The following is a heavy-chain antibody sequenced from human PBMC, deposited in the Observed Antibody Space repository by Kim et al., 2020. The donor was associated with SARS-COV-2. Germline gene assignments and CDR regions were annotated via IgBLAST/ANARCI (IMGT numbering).Heavy chain of an antibody. CDR1: GYTFTGYY. CDR3: ARGGVDSFDAFDI. Sequence: ASVKVSCKASGYTFTGYYMHWVRQAPGQGLEWMGRINPNSGGTNYAQKFQGRVTMTRDTSISTAYMELSRLRSDDTVVYYCARGGVDSFDAFDIWGQGTMVTVSS. J-gene: IGHJ3*02. V-gene: IGHV1-2*05. D-gene: IGHD3-10*01. CDR2: INPNSGGT.